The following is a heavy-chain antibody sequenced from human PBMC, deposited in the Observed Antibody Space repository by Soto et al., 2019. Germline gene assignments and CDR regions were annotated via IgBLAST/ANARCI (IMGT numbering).Heavy chain of an antibody. V-gene: IGHV3-30*18. J-gene: IGHJ6*02. CDR1: GFTFSSYG. CDR3: AKEQPSGRGYSYTGGYYYGMDV. Sequence: QVQLVESGGGVVQPGRSLRLSGAASGFTFSSYGMHWVRQAPGKGLEWVAVISYDGSNKYYADSVKGRFTISRDNSNNTLYLQMSSLRAEDTAVYYCAKEQPSGRGYSYTGGYYYGMDVWGQGTTVIVSS. D-gene: IGHD5-18*01. CDR2: ISYDGSNK.